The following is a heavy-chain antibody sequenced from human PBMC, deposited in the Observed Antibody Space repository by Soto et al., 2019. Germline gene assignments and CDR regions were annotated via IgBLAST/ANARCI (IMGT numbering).Heavy chain of an antibody. D-gene: IGHD3-22*01. V-gene: IGHV4-30-4*01. CDR1: GGSINSGDYY. CDR3: ATVPTYYYDRSGYANAFDI. J-gene: IGHJ3*02. Sequence: SETLSLTCTVSGGSINSGDYYWSWIRQPPGKGLEWIGYIYYTGSTYHNPSLKSRINISLDTSKNQFSLKLNSVTAADTAVYYCATVPTYYYDRSGYANAFDIWGQGTRVTVS. CDR2: IYYTGST.